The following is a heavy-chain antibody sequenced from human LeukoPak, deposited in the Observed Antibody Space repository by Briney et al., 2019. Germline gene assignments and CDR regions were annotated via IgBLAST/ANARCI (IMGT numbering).Heavy chain of an antibody. J-gene: IGHJ4*02. V-gene: IGHV3-23*01. CDR2: ISGSAGST. D-gene: IGHD5-18*01. CDR3: AKASDTPMVTMGVFGY. CDR1: GFTFSSYA. Sequence: GGSLRLSCAASGFTFSSYAMSWVRQAPGKGLEWVSAISGSAGSTNYADSVKGRFTISRGNSKNTLYLQINSLRAEDTAVYYCAKASDTPMVTMGVFGYWGQGTLVTVSS.